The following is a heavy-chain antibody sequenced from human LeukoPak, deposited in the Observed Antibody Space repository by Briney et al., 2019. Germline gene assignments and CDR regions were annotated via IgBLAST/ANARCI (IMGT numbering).Heavy chain of an antibody. D-gene: IGHD3-22*01. CDR2: ISWNSGSI. CDR3: AKGVYYYDSSGFASYYGMDV. CDR1: GFTFDDYA. Sequence: GRSLRLSCAASGFTFDDYAMHWVRQAPGKGLEWVSGISWNSGSIGYADSVKGRFTISRDNAKNSLYLQMNSLRAEDTALYYCAKGVYYYDSSGFASYYGMDVWGQGTTVTVSS. V-gene: IGHV3-9*01. J-gene: IGHJ6*02.